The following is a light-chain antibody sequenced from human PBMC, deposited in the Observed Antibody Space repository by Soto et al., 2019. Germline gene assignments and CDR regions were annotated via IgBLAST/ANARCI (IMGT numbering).Light chain of an antibody. V-gene: IGKV3-15*01. CDR3: QKYNNWPRT. J-gene: IGKJ1*01. Sequence: EIMMTQSPATLSVSPGETATLSCRASQTISSNLVWYQQKPGQAPRLLISGASTRATGIPARFSGSGSGTEFTLTISSLQSEDFAVYYCQKYNNWPRTFGQGTKVDIK. CDR1: QTISSN. CDR2: GAS.